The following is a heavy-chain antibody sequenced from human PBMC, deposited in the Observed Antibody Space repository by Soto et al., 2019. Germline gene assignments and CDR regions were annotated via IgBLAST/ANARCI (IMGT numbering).Heavy chain of an antibody. CDR1: GYTFTSYD. V-gene: IGHV1-8*02. Sequence: QVQRVQSGAEVKKPGASVKVSCKASGYTFTSYDINWVRQAAGQGLERMGWMNPDSGKTGYAQMFQGRVTMTRNTSLRTAYMELSSLRFEDTAVYYCARSVIGDALDVWGQGTTVSVSS. CDR2: MNPDSGKT. CDR3: ARSVIGDALDV. J-gene: IGHJ6*02.